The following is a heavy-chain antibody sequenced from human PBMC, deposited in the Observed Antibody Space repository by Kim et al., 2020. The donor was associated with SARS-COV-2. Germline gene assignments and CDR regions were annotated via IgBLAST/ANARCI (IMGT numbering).Heavy chain of an antibody. CDR2: MNPKSGNT. CDR3: ARVTGAVDY. D-gene: IGHD1-26*01. CDR1: GYTFTSFD. J-gene: IGHJ4*02. V-gene: IGHV1-8*01. Sequence: ASVKVSCKASGYTFTSFDINWVRQATGQGLEWMGWMNPKSGNTGSTQKFQGRVTMTRDASISTAYMELKNLRSDDTAVYYCARVTGAVDYWGQGTLVTVSS.